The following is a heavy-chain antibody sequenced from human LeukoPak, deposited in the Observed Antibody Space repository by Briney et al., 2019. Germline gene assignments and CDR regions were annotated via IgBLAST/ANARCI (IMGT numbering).Heavy chain of an antibody. J-gene: IGHJ5*02. CDR3: AKSSIAARPRTSRINWFDP. CDR1: GFTFSSYA. V-gene: IGHV3-21*01. Sequence: GGSLRLSCAASGFTFSSYAMSWVRQAPGKGLEWVSSISSSSSYIYYADSVKGRFTISRDNAKNSLYLQMNSLRAEDTAVYYCAKSSIAARPRTSRINWFDPWGQGTLVTVSS. D-gene: IGHD6-6*01. CDR2: ISSSSSYI.